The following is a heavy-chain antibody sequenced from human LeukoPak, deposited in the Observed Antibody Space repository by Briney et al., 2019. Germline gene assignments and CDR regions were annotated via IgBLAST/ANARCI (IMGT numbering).Heavy chain of an antibody. Sequence: PSETLSLTCAVYGGSFSNYYWSWIRQPPGKGLEWTGEINHSGGTNYNPSLKSRVTISVDTSKNQFSLKLSSVTAADTAVYYCATRLRWGQGTLVTVPS. V-gene: IGHV4-34*01. CDR2: INHSGGT. J-gene: IGHJ4*02. CDR1: GGSFSNYY. CDR3: ATRLR.